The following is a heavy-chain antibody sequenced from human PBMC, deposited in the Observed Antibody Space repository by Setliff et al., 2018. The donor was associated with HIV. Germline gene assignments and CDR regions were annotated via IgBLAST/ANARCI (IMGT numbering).Heavy chain of an antibody. D-gene: IGHD2-2*01. V-gene: IGHV1-18*01. Sequence: AASVKVSCKASGYTFIHYDVSWVRRAPGQGLEWMGWINVNNGNTNYAQKFQGRVTMTTDTSTSTAYMELRSLRADDTAVYYCARDGDRIVVVGVDDAFDIWGQGTMVTVSS. CDR1: GYTFIHYD. CDR3: ARDGDRIVVVGVDDAFDI. J-gene: IGHJ3*02. CDR2: INVNNGNT.